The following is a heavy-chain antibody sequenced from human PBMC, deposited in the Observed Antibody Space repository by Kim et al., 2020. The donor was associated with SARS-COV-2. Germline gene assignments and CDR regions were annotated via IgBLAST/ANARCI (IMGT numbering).Heavy chain of an antibody. CDR2: IYYSGST. CDR3: ARTVSSGWYSNAFDI. CDR1: GGSISSYY. V-gene: IGHV4-59*08. J-gene: IGHJ3*02. Sequence: SETLSLTCTVSGGSISSYYWSWIRQPPGKGLEWIGYIYYSGSTNYNPSLKSRVTISVDTSKNQFSLKLSSVTAADTAVYYCARTVSSGWYSNAFDIWGQGTMVTVSS. D-gene: IGHD6-19*01.